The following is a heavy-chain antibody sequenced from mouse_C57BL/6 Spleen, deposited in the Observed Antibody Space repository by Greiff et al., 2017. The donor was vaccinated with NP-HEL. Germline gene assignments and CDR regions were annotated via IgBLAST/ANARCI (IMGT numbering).Heavy chain of an antibody. CDR1: GFTFNTYA. J-gene: IGHJ1*03. CDR2: IRSKSSNYAT. D-gene: IGHD1-1*01. CDR3: VREGDGSSPYWYFDV. V-gene: IGHV10-3*01. Sequence: EVQVVESGGGLVQPKGSLKLSCAASGFTFNTYAMHWVRQAPGKGLEWVARIRSKSSNYATYYADSVKDRFTISRDDSQSMLYLQMNNLKTEDTAMYYCVREGDGSSPYWYFDVWGTGTTVTVSS.